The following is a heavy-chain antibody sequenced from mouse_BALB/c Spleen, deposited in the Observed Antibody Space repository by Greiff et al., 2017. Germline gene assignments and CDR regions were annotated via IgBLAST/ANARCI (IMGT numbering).Heavy chain of an antibody. V-gene: IGHV14-3*02. CDR3: AHYYGSRYWYFDV. CDR2: IDPANGNT. CDR1: GFNIKDTY. D-gene: IGHD1-1*01. J-gene: IGHJ1*01. Sequence: VQLQQSGAELVKPGASVKLSCTASGFNIKDTYMHWVKQRPEQGLEWIGRIDPANGNTKYDPKFQGKATITADTSSNTAYLQLSSLTSEDTAVYYCAHYYGSRYWYFDVWGAGTTVTVSA.